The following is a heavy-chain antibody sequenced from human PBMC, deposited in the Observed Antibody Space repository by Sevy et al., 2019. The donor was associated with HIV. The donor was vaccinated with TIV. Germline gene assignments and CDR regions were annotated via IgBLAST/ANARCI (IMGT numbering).Heavy chain of an antibody. CDR1: GGSISSYY. CDR2: IYYSGST. Sequence: SETLSLTCTVSGGSISSYYWSWIRQPPGKGLEWNGYIYYSGSTNYNPSLKSRVTISVDTSKNQFSLKLSSVTAADTAVYYCARQRWEYYFDYWGQGTLVTVSS. J-gene: IGHJ4*02. D-gene: IGHD1-26*01. V-gene: IGHV4-59*01. CDR3: ARQRWEYYFDY.